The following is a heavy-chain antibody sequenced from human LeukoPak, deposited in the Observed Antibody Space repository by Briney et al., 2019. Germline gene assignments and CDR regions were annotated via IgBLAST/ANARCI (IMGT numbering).Heavy chain of an antibody. J-gene: IGHJ3*02. Sequence: KPSETLSLTCAVYGGSFSGYYWSWIRQPPGKGLEWIGEINHSGSTNYNPSLKSRVTISVDTSKNQFSLKLSSVTAADTAVYYCASQRRDGYHDAFDIWGQGTMVTVS. CDR2: INHSGST. D-gene: IGHD5-24*01. CDR3: ASQRRDGYHDAFDI. CDR1: GGSFSGYY. V-gene: IGHV4-34*01.